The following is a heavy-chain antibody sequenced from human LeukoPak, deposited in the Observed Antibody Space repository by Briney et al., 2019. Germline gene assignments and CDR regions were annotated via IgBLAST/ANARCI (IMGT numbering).Heavy chain of an antibody. CDR2: IWYDGSNK. D-gene: IGHD6-6*01. V-gene: IGHV3-33*01. Sequence: GGSLRLSCAASGFTFSSYGMHWVRQAPGKGLEWVAVIWYDGSNKYYADSVKGRFTISRDNSKNTLYLQMNSLRAEDTAVYYCARDQSIAARYYFDYWGQGTLVTVSS. J-gene: IGHJ4*02. CDR3: ARDQSIAARYYFDY. CDR1: GFTFSSYG.